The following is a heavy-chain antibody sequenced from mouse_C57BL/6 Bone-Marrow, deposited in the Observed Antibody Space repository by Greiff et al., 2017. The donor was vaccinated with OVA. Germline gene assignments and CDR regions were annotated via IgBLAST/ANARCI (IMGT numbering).Heavy chain of an antibody. J-gene: IGHJ3*01. CDR3: ARDGHGGWFAY. Sequence: EVKLMESGGGLVQSGRSLRLSCATSGFTFSDFYMEWVRQAPGKGLEWIAASRNKANDYTTEYSASVKGRFIVSRDTSQSILYLQMNAPRAEDTAICYCARDGHGGWFAYWGQGTLVTVSA. D-gene: IGHD6-1*01. V-gene: IGHV7-1*01. CDR2: SRNKANDYTT. CDR1: GFTFSDFY.